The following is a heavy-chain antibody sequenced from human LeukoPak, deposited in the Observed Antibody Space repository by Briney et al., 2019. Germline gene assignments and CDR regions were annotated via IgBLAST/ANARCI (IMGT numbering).Heavy chain of an antibody. CDR2: ISSSSSTI. V-gene: IGHV3-48*04. CDR1: GFTFSSYG. Sequence: PGGSLRLSCAASGFTFSSYGMTWVRQAPGKGLEWVSYISSSSSTIYYADSVKGRFTISRDNAKNSLYLQMNSLRAEDTAVYYCARDGGRWWELLMLDYWGQGTLVTVSS. J-gene: IGHJ4*02. CDR3: ARDGGRWWELLMLDY. D-gene: IGHD1-26*01.